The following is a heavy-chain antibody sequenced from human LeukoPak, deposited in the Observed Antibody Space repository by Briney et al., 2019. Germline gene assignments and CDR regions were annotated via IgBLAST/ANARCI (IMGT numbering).Heavy chain of an antibody. V-gene: IGHV4-39*07. D-gene: IGHD3-3*01. J-gene: IGHJ4*02. CDR1: GGSISSSSYY. CDR2: IYYSGST. Sequence: SETLSLTCTVSGGSISSSSYYWGWIRQPPGKGLEWIGSIYYSGSTYYNPSLKSRVTISVDTSKNQFSLKLTSVTAADTAVYYCARNYDFWSGYLDYWGQGTLITVSS. CDR3: ARNYDFWSGYLDY.